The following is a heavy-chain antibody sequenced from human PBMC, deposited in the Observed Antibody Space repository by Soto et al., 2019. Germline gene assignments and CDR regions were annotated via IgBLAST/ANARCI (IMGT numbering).Heavy chain of an antibody. CDR3: ARGDYYDIHDY. V-gene: IGHV1-3*01. D-gene: IGHD3-22*01. CDR1: GYTFTSYA. Sequence: QVQLVQSGAEVKKPGASVKVSCNASGYTFTSYAMHWVLQAPGQRLDWMGWINAGNGNTKYSQKFQGRVTITRDTSASTAYMEVSSMRSEDTAVYYCARGDYYDIHDYWGQGTLVTVSS. CDR2: INAGNGNT. J-gene: IGHJ4*02.